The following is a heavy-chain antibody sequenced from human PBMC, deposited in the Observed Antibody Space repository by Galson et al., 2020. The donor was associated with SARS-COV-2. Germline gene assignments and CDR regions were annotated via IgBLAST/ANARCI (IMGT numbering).Heavy chain of an antibody. CDR2: ITHSGSA. J-gene: IGHJ6*03. D-gene: IGHD5-12*01. CDR1: GASLNNYR. V-gene: IGHV4-34*01. Sequence: SETLSLTCAVYGASLNNYRWNWVRQPPGKGLEWIGEITHSGSASYNPSLNSRSTMSVDRSQKQFSLQLRSVTAADTAVYYCVRARSSRYSGTFPNFYQYWYMDVWGKGTAVTVSS. CDR3: VRARSSRYSGTFPNFYQYWYMDV.